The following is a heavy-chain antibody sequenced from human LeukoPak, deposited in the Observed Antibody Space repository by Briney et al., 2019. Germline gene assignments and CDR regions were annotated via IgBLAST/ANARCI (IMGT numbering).Heavy chain of an antibody. D-gene: IGHD2-21*02. J-gene: IGHJ4*02. Sequence: ASETLSLTCTVSGYSISSGYYWGWIRQPPGKGLEWIGGIYHSGSTYYNPSLKSRVTISVDTSKNQFSLKLSSVTAADTAVYYCARVPDYQFSLCGGDCYIDYWGQGTLVTVSS. CDR3: ARVPDYQFSLCGGDCYIDY. CDR2: IYHSGST. CDR1: GYSISSGYY. V-gene: IGHV4-38-2*02.